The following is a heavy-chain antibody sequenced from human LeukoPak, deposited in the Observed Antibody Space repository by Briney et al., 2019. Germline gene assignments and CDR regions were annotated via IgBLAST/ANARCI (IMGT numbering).Heavy chain of an antibody. CDR1: GFTFGDYA. V-gene: IGHV3-49*03. Sequence: GGSLRLSCTASGFTFGDYAMSWFRQAPGKGLEWVGFIRSKAYGGTTEYAASVKGRFTISRDDSKSIAYLQMNSLKTEDTAVYYCTRSGTATVADYWGQGTLVTVSS. CDR2: IRSKAYGGTT. J-gene: IGHJ4*02. D-gene: IGHD4-23*01. CDR3: TRSGTATVADY.